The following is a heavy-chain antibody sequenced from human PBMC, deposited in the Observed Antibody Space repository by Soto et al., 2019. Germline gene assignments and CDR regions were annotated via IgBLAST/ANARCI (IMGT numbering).Heavy chain of an antibody. CDR1: GGSFSGYY. J-gene: IGHJ6*02. V-gene: IGHV4-34*01. D-gene: IGHD2-2*01. CDR3: ARGPSSIVVVPAASPMDV. Sequence: SESLSLTCAVYGGSFSGYYWSWIRQPPGKGLEWIGEINHSGSTNYNPSLKSRVTISVDTSKIQFSLKLSSVTAADTAVYYCARGPSSIVVVPAASPMDVWGQGTTVTVSS. CDR2: INHSGST.